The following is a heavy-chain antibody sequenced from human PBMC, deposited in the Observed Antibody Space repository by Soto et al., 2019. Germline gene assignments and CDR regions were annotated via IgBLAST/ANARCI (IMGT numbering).Heavy chain of an antibody. CDR3: ARATALGTTRNKYFQH. CDR2: ISSSSSYI. V-gene: IGHV3-21*01. D-gene: IGHD4-17*01. J-gene: IGHJ1*01. Sequence: GGSLRLSCAASGFTFSSYSMNWVRQAPGKGLEWVSSISSSSSYIYYADSVKGRFTISRDNAKNSLYLQMNSLRAEDTAVYYCARATALGTTRNKYFQHWGQGTLVTVSS. CDR1: GFTFSSYS.